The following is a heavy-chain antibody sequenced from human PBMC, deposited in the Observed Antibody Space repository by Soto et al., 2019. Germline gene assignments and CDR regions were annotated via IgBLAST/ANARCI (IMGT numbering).Heavy chain of an antibody. CDR1: GDSVSSVGFH. D-gene: IGHD5-12*01. CDR2: IYNGGGT. J-gene: IGHJ4*02. CDR3: ARGLELLTVVASPNSYFDY. V-gene: IGHV4-30-4*01. Sequence: SETLSLTCTVSGDSVSSVGFHWAWLRRPPGKGLEWIGYIYNGGGTYYRPSLESRMHMSLDATRNHYSLRLTSVTAADTAVYFCARGLELLTVVASPNSYFDYWGQGTLVTVS.